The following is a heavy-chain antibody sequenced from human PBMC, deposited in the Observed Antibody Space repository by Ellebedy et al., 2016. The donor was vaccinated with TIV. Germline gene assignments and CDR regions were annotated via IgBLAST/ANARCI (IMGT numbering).Heavy chain of an antibody. CDR1: GFSFSSYG. V-gene: IGHV3-30*18. J-gene: IGHJ4*02. CDR2: MLYDGNDE. D-gene: IGHD5-24*01. CDR3: AKDLGRWLQYFDS. Sequence: GGSLRLSCAASGFSFSSYGMHWVRQAPGKGLEWVAGMLYDGNDEYYADSVKGRFTISRDSSKSTLYLQMNSLITEETAVYYCAKDLGRWLQYFDSWGQGTLVTVSS.